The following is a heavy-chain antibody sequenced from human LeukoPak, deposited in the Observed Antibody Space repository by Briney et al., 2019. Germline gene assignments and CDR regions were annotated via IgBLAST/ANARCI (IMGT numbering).Heavy chain of an antibody. Sequence: KTSETLSLTCTVSGGSISSYYWSWIRQPPGKGLEWIGYIYYSGSTNYNPSLKSRVTISVDTSKNQFSLKLSSVTAADTAAYYCARRRSRTGYFDYWGQGTLVTVSS. J-gene: IGHJ4*02. CDR2: IYYSGST. D-gene: IGHD2-15*01. CDR1: GGSISSYY. V-gene: IGHV4-59*08. CDR3: ARRRSRTGYFDY.